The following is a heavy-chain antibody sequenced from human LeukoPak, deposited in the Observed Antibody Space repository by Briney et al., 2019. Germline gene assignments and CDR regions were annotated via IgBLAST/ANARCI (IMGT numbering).Heavy chain of an antibody. CDR3: ARDQLVYSSGWYKHNWFDP. CDR1: GYNFTSYS. V-gene: IGHV1-46*01. Sequence: GASVKVSCKASGYNFTSYSMHWVRRAPGQGLEWMGIINPSGGTTNYAQKFQGRVTITADESTSTAYMELSSLRSEDTAVYYCARDQLVYSSGWYKHNWFDPWGQGILVTVSS. D-gene: IGHD6-19*01. CDR2: INPSGGTT. J-gene: IGHJ5*02.